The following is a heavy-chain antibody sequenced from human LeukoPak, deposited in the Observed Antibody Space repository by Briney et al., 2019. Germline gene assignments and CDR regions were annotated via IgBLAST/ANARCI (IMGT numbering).Heavy chain of an antibody. J-gene: IGHJ4*02. CDR2: IGIRGDT. Sequence: PGGSLRLSCAASGFTFIDYDMHWVRQVIGKGLEWVSAIGIRGDTHYSGSVKGRFTISRENAESSLCLQMNSLRAEDTAVYYCVRGGIQVSGIDEFDYWGQGTLVTVSS. V-gene: IGHV3-13*01. CDR3: VRGGIQVSGIDEFDY. D-gene: IGHD6-19*01. CDR1: GFTFIDYD.